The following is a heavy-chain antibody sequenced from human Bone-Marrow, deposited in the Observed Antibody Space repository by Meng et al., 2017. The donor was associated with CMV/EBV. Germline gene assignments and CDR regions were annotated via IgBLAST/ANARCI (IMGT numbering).Heavy chain of an antibody. Sequence: GESLKISCAASGFTFSSYAMSWVRQAPGKGLEWVSVFQSGGSSTYYADSVKGRFTISRENSKNTLYLQMNSLRAEDTAVYYCAKDLSESSSWYRDYYYGMDVWGQGTTVTVSS. D-gene: IGHD6-13*01. V-gene: IGHV3-23*03. CDR1: GFTFSSYA. CDR2: FQSGGSST. CDR3: AKDLSESSSWYRDYYYGMDV. J-gene: IGHJ6*01.